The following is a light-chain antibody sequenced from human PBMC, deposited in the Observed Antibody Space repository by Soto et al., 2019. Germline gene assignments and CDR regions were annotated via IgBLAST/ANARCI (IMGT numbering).Light chain of an antibody. Sequence: EIVMEQSPVTLSVSPGERATLSCRASQNISRSLAWYXXKHGQXXRXLIYDASNRATGIPARFSGSGSGTDFTLTISSLEPEDFEVYYGQQRSNWPRTFGQGTRLEIK. V-gene: IGKV3-11*01. J-gene: IGKJ5*01. CDR3: QQRSNWPRT. CDR1: QNISRS. CDR2: DAS.